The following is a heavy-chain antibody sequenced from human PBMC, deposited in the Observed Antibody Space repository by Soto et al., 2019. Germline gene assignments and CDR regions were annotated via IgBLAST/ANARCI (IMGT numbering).Heavy chain of an antibody. CDR1: GFTFSSYW. Sequence: GGSLRLSCAASGFTFSSYWMHWVRQAPGKGLVWVSRINSDGSSTSYADSVKGRFTISRDNAKNTLYLQMNSLRAEDTAVYYCARWYYYDSSGYSYGMDVWGQGTTVTVSS. V-gene: IGHV3-74*01. J-gene: IGHJ6*02. CDR3: ARWYYYDSSGYSYGMDV. D-gene: IGHD3-22*01. CDR2: INSDGSST.